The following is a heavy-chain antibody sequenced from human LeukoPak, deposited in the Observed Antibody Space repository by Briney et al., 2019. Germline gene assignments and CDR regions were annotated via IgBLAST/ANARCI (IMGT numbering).Heavy chain of an antibody. CDR1: GFTFGSYA. J-gene: IGHJ4*02. CDR3: AKGPRSYIVVVPAAKYFDY. CDR2: ISGSGGST. V-gene: IGHV3-23*01. Sequence: GGSLRLSCAASGFTFGSYAMSWVRQAPGKGLEWVSAISGSGGSTYYADSVKGRFTISRDNSKNTLYLQMNSLRAEDTAVYYCAKGPRSYIVVVPAAKYFDYWGQGTLVTVSS. D-gene: IGHD2-2*01.